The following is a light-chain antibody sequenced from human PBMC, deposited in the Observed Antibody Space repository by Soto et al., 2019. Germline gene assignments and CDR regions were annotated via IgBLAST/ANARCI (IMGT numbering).Light chain of an antibody. CDR1: QSLVYSDGNTY. V-gene: IGKV2-30*01. J-gene: IGKJ1*01. CDR2: KVS. CDR3: MQGSPT. Sequence: DVVMTQSPLSLPVTLGQPASISCRSSQSLVYSDGNTYLNWFQQRPGQSPRRLIYKVSNRDSGVPDRCSGSGSGTDFTLKISRVEAEDVGVYYCMQGSPTFGQGTKVEIK.